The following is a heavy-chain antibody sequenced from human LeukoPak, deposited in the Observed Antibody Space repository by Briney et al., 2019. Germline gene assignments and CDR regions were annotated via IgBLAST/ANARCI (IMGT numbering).Heavy chain of an antibody. Sequence: SETLSLTCTVSGGSISSYYWSWIRQPAGKGLEWIGRIYTSGSTNYNPSLKSRVTMSVDTSKNQLSLKLSSVTAADTAVYYCARGNYDFWSGYSDENWFDPWGQGTLVTVSS. CDR2: IYTSGST. D-gene: IGHD3-3*01. CDR3: ARGNYDFWSGYSDENWFDP. CDR1: GGSISSYY. V-gene: IGHV4-4*07. J-gene: IGHJ5*02.